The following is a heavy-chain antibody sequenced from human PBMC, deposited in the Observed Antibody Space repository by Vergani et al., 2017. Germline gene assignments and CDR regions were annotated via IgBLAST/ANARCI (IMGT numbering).Heavy chain of an antibody. CDR3: ARYSGSYLFDPSLKSRVTMSVDTSKNQFSLKLSSVTAADTAVYYCARGTAGFGD. J-gene: IGHJ3*01. D-gene: IGHD1-26*01. Sequence: QVQLVQSGAEVKKPGASVKVSCKASGYTFTSYGISWVRQAPGQGLEWMGWISAYNGNTNYAQKLQGRVTMTTDTSTSTAYMELRSLRSDETAGYYCARYSGSYLFDPSLKSRVTMSVDTSKNQFSLKLSSVTAADTAVYYCARGTAGFGDWGQGTMVTVSS. V-gene: IGHV1-18*01. CDR2: ISAYNGNT. CDR1: GYTFTSYG.